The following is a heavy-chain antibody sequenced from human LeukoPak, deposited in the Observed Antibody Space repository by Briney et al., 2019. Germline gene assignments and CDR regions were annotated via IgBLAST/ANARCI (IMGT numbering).Heavy chain of an antibody. D-gene: IGHD3-22*01. CDR2: IFTAGST. V-gene: IGHV3-66*01. CDR1: GFTVSSNY. CDR3: ARGPKYYYDSSGYYPPDY. J-gene: IGHJ4*02. Sequence: GGSLRLSCAASGFTVSSNYMSWVRQAPGKGLEWVSVIFTAGSTFYADSVKGRFNISRDNSKNTLYLQMNSLRAEDTAVYYCARGPKYYYDSSGYYPPDYWGQGTLVTVSS.